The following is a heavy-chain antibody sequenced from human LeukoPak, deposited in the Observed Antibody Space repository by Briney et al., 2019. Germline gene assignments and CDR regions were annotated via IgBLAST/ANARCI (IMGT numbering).Heavy chain of an antibody. J-gene: IGHJ4*02. D-gene: IGHD4-17*01. CDR2: ISGSGDNT. CDR3: AKGRGSAVTSAANY. Sequence: GGSLRLSCAASGFTFSDYAMNWVRQAPGKGLEWVSSISGSGDNTYYADSVQDRFSISRDNSKTTVSLQMNSLRAEDTAVYYCAKGRGSAVTSAANYWGQGTLVTVSS. CDR1: GFTFSDYA. V-gene: IGHV3-23*01.